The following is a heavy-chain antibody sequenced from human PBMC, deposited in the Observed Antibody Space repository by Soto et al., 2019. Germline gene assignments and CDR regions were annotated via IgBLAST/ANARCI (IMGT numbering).Heavy chain of an antibody. J-gene: IGHJ4*02. CDR3: VPEGTNMGYFDS. D-gene: IGHD3-10*01. CDR2: ISYDGSNK. V-gene: IGHV3-30*03. CDR1: GFSFNNYG. Sequence: GGSLRLSCAASGFSFNNYGMHWVRQAPGKGLEWVAGISYDGSNKYYADSVKGRFTISRDNSKNTLYLQMNSLRAEDTAVYYCVPEGTNMGYFDSWGQGTLVTVSS.